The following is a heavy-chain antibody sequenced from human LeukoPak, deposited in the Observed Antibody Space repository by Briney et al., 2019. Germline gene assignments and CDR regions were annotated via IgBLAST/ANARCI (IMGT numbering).Heavy chain of an antibody. CDR2: ISSSSSYI. CDR1: GFTFSSYS. CDR3: ARDPGPTGFDY. J-gene: IGHJ4*02. V-gene: IGHV3-21*01. D-gene: IGHD3-9*01. Sequence: GGSLRLSCAASGFTFSSYSMNWVRQAPGKGLEWVSSISSSSSYIYYADSVKGRFTISRDNAKNSLYLQTNSLRAEDTAVYYCARDPGPTGFDYWGQGTLVTVSS.